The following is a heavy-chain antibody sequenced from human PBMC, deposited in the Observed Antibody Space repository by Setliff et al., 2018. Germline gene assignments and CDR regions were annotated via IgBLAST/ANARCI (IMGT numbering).Heavy chain of an antibody. CDR3: ARIGHFDFWRGFGVGAFDL. J-gene: IGHJ3*01. CDR2: IYYSGKT. V-gene: IGHV4-39*01. Sequence: SETLSLTCSVSGASVSNVNYYWGWIRQPPGKGLEWVASIYYSGKTYSNPSFKSRVTMSLDKSKNQFSLKLASVAAADTALYYCARIGHFDFWRGFGVGAFDLWGHGSVVTVSS. CDR1: GASVSNVNYY. D-gene: IGHD3-3*01.